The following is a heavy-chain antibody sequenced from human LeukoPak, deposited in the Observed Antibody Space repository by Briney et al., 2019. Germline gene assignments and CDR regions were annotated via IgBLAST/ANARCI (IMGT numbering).Heavy chain of an antibody. Sequence: GESLKISCKGSGYTFTSYWIGWVRQMPGKGLEWMGIIYPGDSDTRYSPSFQGQVTISADKSITTAYLQWSSLKASDTAMYYCARSVVPEYYYYGMDVWGQGTTVTVSS. CDR3: ARSVVPEYYYYGMDV. D-gene: IGHD2-2*01. CDR2: IYPGDSDT. CDR1: GYTFTSYW. V-gene: IGHV5-51*01. J-gene: IGHJ6*02.